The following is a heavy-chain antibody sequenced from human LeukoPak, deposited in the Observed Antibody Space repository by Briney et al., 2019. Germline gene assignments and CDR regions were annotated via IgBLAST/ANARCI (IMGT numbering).Heavy chain of an antibody. V-gene: IGHV3-23*01. D-gene: IGHD1-26*01. CDR3: AKDPPYGRDY. Sequence: GGPLRLSCAASGFTFSDYYMSWIRQAPGKGLEWVSAISGSGGSTYYADSVKGRFTISRDNSKNTLYLQMNSLRAEDTAVYYCAKDPPYGRDYWGQGTLVTVSS. CDR2: ISGSGGST. CDR1: GFTFSDYY. J-gene: IGHJ4*02.